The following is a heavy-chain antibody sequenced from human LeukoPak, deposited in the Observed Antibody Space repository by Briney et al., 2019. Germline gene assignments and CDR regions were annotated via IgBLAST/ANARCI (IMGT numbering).Heavy chain of an antibody. CDR2: FNSDGSST. Sequence: GGSLRLSCAASGFTFSTYWMHWVRQAPGKGLVWVSRFNSDGSSTYYADSVKGRFTISRDNAKNTLYLQMNSLRVEDTAVYYCVRDPQDYWGQGTLVTVSP. V-gene: IGHV3-74*01. CDR1: GFTFSTYW. J-gene: IGHJ4*02. CDR3: VRDPQDY.